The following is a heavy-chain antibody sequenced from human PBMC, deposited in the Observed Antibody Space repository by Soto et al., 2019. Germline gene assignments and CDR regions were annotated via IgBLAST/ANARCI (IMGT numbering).Heavy chain of an antibody. CDR2: IIPAFGTP. Sequence: QLAQSGAEVKKRGSSVKVSCRVSGGTFNNYAISWVRQAPGEGLEWMGGIIPAFGTPKYAQRFQDRVTISADVYAATAYMELTSLRSDDTAVYYCARDTREITRVRGVIPYYIYHMDVWGPGTTVAVSS. J-gene: IGHJ6*02. CDR3: ARDTREITRVRGVIPYYIYHMDV. CDR1: GGTFNNYA. V-gene: IGHV1-69*01. D-gene: IGHD3-10*01.